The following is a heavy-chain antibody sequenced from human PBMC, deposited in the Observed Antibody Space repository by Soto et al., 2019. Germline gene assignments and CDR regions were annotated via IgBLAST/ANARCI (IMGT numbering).Heavy chain of an antibody. V-gene: IGHV3-20*04. Sequence: EVQLVESGGGAVRPGGSLRLSCAAAGFPFDDYGMSWVRQAPGKGLEWVSGINRHGGSTGYADSVKGRFTISRDNAKNSLHLHMNSLRAEDTAFYYCARTPGYSGDFFDYWRQGTLVTVSA. CDR1: GFPFDDYG. D-gene: IGHD2-15*01. CDR3: ARTPGYSGDFFDY. J-gene: IGHJ4*02. CDR2: INRHGGST.